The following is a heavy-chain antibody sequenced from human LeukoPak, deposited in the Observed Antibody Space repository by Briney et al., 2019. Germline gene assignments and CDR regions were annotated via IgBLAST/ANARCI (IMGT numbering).Heavy chain of an antibody. J-gene: IGHJ6*03. CDR1: GGSISSSSYY. CDR2: IYYSGST. CDR3: ARPKTPYYYYYYIDV. V-gene: IGHV4-39*01. Sequence: SETLSLTCTVSGGSISSSSYYWGWIRQPPGKGLEWIGSIYYSGSTYYNLSLKSRVTISVDTSKNQFSLKLSSVTAADTAVYYCARPKTPYYYYYYIDVWGKGTTVTVSS.